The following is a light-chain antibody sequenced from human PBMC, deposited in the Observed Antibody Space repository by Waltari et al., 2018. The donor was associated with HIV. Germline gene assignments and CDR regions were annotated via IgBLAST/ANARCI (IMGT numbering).Light chain of an antibody. V-gene: IGLV3-21*02. CDR3: SSYAGSNNLI. J-gene: IGLJ2*01. CDR1: NIGTRS. CDR2: DDS. Sequence: SYVLTQPPSVSVAPGQTARITCGGNNIGTRSVHWYQQKPGQAPVLVVHDDSDRPSGVPDRFSGSKSGSTASLTLSGLQAEDEADYYCSSYAGSNNLIFGGGTKLTVL.